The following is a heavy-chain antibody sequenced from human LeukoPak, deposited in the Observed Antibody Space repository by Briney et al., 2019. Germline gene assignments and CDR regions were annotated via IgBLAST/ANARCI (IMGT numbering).Heavy chain of an antibody. J-gene: IGHJ4*02. Sequence: GASVKVSCKASGGTFSSYAISWVRQAPGQGLEWMGRIIPILGIANYAQKFQGRVTITADKSTSTAYMELSSLRSEDTAVYYCARDELGYCSGGSCILSYWGQGTLVTVSS. V-gene: IGHV1-69*04. CDR3: ARDELGYCSGGSCILSY. CDR2: IIPILGIA. D-gene: IGHD2-15*01. CDR1: GGTFSSYA.